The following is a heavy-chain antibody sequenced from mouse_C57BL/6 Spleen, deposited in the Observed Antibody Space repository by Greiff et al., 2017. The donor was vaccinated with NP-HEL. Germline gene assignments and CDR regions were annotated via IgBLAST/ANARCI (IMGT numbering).Heavy chain of an antibody. CDR3: AKKKDYGSSYDYAMDY. CDR1: GFSLTSSG. CDR2: ILGDGST. J-gene: IGHJ4*01. Sequence: QVQLQDSGPGLVAPSQSLSITCTVSGFSLTSSGVSWVRQPPGKGLEWLGVILGDGSTNYHSALISRLSIRTDNSKGQGFLTLNRLQTDVTATYDSAKKKDYGSSYDYAMDYWGQGTAVTVSS. D-gene: IGHD1-1*01. V-gene: IGHV2-3*01.